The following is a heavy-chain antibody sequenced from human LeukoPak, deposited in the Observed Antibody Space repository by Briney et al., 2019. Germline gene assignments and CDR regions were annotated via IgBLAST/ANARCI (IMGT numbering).Heavy chain of an antibody. CDR3: ARDRTVVTHLADY. CDR2: ISGYNGNT. Sequence: ASVKVSCKASGYTFTSYGITWVRQAPGQGLEWMGWISGYNGNTKYAQKFQGRVTMTTDTSTSTAYMEPRSLRSDDTAVYYCARDRTVVTHLADYWGQGTLVTVPS. CDR1: GYTFTSYG. D-gene: IGHD4-23*01. J-gene: IGHJ4*02. V-gene: IGHV1-18*01.